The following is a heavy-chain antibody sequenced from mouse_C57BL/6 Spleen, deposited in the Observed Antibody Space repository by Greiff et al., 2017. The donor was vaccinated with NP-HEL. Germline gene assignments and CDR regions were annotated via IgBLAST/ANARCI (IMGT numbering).Heavy chain of an antibody. CDR1: GYTFTSYW. V-gene: IGHV1-50*01. CDR3: ARMGGSSPWYFDV. CDR2: IDPSDSYT. J-gene: IGHJ1*03. Sequence: QVQLQQPGAELVKPGASVKLSCKASGYTFTSYWMQWVKQRPGQGLEWIGEIDPSDSYTNYNQKFKGKATLTVDTSSSTAYMQLSSLTSEDSAVYYCARMGGSSPWYFDVWGTGTTVTVSS. D-gene: IGHD1-1*01.